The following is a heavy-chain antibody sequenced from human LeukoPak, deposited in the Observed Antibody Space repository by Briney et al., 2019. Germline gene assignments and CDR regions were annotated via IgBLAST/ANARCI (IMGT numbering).Heavy chain of an antibody. CDR1: GLTSSRYA. J-gene: IGHJ4*02. D-gene: IGHD3-10*01. CDR3: ARDQGGITMVRGVTYYFDY. CDR2: IRYDGSNK. Sequence: GGSLRLSCAASGLTSSRYAMHWIRQAPGKGLEWVAFIRYDGSNKYYADSVKGRFTISRDNSKNTLYLQMNSLRAEDTAVYYCARDQGGITMVRGVTYYFDYWGQGTLVTVSS. V-gene: IGHV3-30*02.